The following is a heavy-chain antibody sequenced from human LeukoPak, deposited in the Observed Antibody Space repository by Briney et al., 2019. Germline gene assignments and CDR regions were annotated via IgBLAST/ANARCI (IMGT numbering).Heavy chain of an antibody. CDR2: IYYSGST. CDR1: GGSISSYY. CDR3: ARVELLGSSGWPFDY. Sequence: PSETLSLTCTVSGGSISSYYWSWIRQPPGKGLVWIGYIYYSGSTNYNPSLKSRVTISVDTSKNQFSLKLSSVTAADTAVYYCARVELLGSSGWPFDYWGQGTLVTVSS. V-gene: IGHV4-59*01. D-gene: IGHD6-19*01. J-gene: IGHJ4*02.